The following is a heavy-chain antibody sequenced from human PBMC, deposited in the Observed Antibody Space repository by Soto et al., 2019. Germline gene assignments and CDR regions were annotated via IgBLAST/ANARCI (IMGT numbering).Heavy chain of an antibody. V-gene: IGHV4-39*01. CDR1: GTSLRSSSYS. CDR2: IYYSGST. CDR3: ARQWGSILTGYYSGGAYYYYYYGMDG. J-gene: IGHJ6*02. Sequence: SETPALYSPVSGTSLRSSSYSLGWVRQPPGKGQAWIGSIYYSGSTYYNPSLKSRVTISVDTSKNQFSLKLSSVTAADTAVYYCARQWGSILTGYYSGGAYYYYYYGMDGWGQGTTVTVSS. D-gene: IGHD3-9*01.